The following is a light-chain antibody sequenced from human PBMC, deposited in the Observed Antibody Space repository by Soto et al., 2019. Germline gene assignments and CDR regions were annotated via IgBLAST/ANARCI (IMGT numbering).Light chain of an antibody. CDR2: GAS. Sequence: EIVMTQSPATLSVSPGEIATLSCRASQSVGSGLSWYQQKPGHAPRLLIYGASTRATGIPARFSGSGYGTEFTLTISSLQYEDYEVYYCQQYNNWPPYTFGQGTKVEIK. J-gene: IGKJ2*01. CDR3: QQYNNWPPYT. V-gene: IGKV3-15*01. CDR1: QSVGSG.